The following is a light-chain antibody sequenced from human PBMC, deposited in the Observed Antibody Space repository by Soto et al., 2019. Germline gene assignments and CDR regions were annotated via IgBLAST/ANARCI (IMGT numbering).Light chain of an antibody. Sequence: DIQMTQSPSSVSASVGDRVTITCRASQDINSWLTWYQQKPGKAPKRLIYGASRLESGVPSRFSGSGSGTEFTLTISSLQPEDFATYHCLQHNNYPYTFGQGTKLEIK. CDR2: GAS. CDR3: LQHNNYPYT. CDR1: QDINSW. V-gene: IGKV1-17*03. J-gene: IGKJ2*01.